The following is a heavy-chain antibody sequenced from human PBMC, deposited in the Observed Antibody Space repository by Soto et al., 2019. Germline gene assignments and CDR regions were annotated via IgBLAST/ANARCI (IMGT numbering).Heavy chain of an antibody. CDR2: ISRTGDSA. D-gene: IGHD3-22*01. V-gene: IGHV3-23*01. CDR1: GFSFSDYA. CDR3: AKGPGGSGYYHNWFDS. J-gene: IGHJ5*01. Sequence: EVHLLESGGALVQPGGSLTLSCAASGFSFSDYAMSWVRQAPGKGLEWVSSISRTGDSAYYADSVKGRFAISRDRSKNRLSLQMNSLRVEDTAVYYCAKGPGGSGYYHNWFDSWGQGTLITVSS.